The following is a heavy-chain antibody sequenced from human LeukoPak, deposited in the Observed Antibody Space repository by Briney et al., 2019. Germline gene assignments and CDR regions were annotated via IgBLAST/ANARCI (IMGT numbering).Heavy chain of an antibody. V-gene: IGHV4-61*02. CDR1: GDSISSGDYY. D-gene: IGHD3-10*01. CDR2: ISSSGST. Sequence: SETLSLTCTVSGDSISSGDYYWSWIRQPAGKGLEWIGRISSSGSTNYNPSLKSRVTISVDTSKNQFSLKLSSVTAADTAVYYCARAIERSGRYYYGSGGRLYYYYYMDVWGKGTTVTISS. CDR3: ARAIERSGRYYYGSGGRLYYYYYMDV. J-gene: IGHJ6*03.